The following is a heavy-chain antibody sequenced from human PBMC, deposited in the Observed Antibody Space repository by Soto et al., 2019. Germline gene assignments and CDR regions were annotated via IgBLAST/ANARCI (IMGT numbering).Heavy chain of an antibody. CDR2: INAGNSDT. CDR3: ARDFSMVVVVPGY. V-gene: IGHV1-3*01. CDR1: GYTFTNFG. Sequence: GASVKVSCKASGYTFTNFGISWVRQATGQRLEWMGWINAGNSDTEYSQKFQGRVTITSDTAASTAYMELSSLRSEDTAVYYCARDFSMVVVVPGYWGQGTLVTVSS. D-gene: IGHD3-22*01. J-gene: IGHJ4*02.